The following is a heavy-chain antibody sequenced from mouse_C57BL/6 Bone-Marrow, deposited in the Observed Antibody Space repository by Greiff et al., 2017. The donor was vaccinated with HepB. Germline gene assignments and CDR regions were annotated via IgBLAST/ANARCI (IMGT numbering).Heavy chain of an antibody. CDR3: ARLETGYYYGSSFAY. CDR1: GYTFTSYN. Sequence: QSGAELVRPGASVKMSCKASGYTFTSYNMHWVKQTPRQGLEWIGAIYPGNGDTSYNQKFKGKATLTVDKSSSTAYMQLSSLTSEDSAVYFCARLETGYYYGSSFAYWGQGTLVTVSA. J-gene: IGHJ3*01. D-gene: IGHD1-1*01. CDR2: IYPGNGDT. V-gene: IGHV1-12*01.